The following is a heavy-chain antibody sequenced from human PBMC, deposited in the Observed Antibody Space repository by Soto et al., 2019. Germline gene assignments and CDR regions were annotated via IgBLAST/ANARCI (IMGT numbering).Heavy chain of an antibody. D-gene: IGHD3-22*01. CDR1: GYSFASYW. CDR3: ARLQYYYDTRGAMDV. Sequence: GESLKISCKGSGYSFASYWIAWVRQMPGKGLEWMGIIYPGDSDTRYSPSLQGQVTISADKSISTAYLQWSSLKASDTAMYYCARLQYYYDTRGAMDVWGQGTTVTVSS. J-gene: IGHJ6*02. CDR2: IYPGDSDT. V-gene: IGHV5-51*01.